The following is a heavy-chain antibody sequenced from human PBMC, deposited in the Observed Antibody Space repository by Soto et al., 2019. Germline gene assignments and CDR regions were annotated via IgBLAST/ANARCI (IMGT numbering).Heavy chain of an antibody. J-gene: IGHJ6*02. Sequence: PGGSLRLSCAASGFTFSNAWMSWVRQAPGKGLEWVGRIKSKTDGGTTDYAAPVKGRFTISRDDSKNTLYLQMNSLKTEDTAVYYCTTPRRITIFGVVIGGCMDVWGQGTTVTVS. CDR3: TTPRRITIFGVVIGGCMDV. D-gene: IGHD3-3*01. CDR2: IKSKTDGGTT. CDR1: GFTFSNAW. V-gene: IGHV3-15*01.